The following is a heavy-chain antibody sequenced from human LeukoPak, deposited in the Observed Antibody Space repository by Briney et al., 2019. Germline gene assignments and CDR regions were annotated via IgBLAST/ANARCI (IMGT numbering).Heavy chain of an antibody. CDR3: AREVRLGICFDY. D-gene: IGHD7-27*01. V-gene: IGHV4-39*07. Sequence: PSETLSLTCTVSGGSISSSSYYWGWIRQPPGKGLEWIGSIYYSGSTYYNPSLKSRVTISVDTSKNQFSLKLSSVTAADTAVYYCAREVRLGICFDYWGQGTLVTVSS. CDR1: GGSISSSSYY. CDR2: IYYSGST. J-gene: IGHJ4*02.